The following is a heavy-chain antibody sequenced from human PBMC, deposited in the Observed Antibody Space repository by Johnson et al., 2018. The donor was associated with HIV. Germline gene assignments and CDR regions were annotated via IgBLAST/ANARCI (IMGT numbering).Heavy chain of an antibody. D-gene: IGHD2-21*01. CDR3: ALSYSLDAFDI. Sequence: VQLVESGGGVVQPGRSLRLSCAASRFTFSSHAMHWVRQAPGKGLEWVAVISYDGTKKNYADSVKGRFTISRDNSKNTLYLQMNSLRAEDTAVYYCALSYSLDAFDIWGQGTMVTVSS. CDR1: RFTFSSHA. V-gene: IGHV3-30*04. CDR2: ISYDGTKK. J-gene: IGHJ3*02.